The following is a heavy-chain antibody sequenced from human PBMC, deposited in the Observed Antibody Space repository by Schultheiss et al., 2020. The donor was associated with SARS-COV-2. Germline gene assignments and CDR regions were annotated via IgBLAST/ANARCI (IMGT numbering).Heavy chain of an antibody. CDR1: GYTFTSYG. D-gene: IGHD6-19*01. V-gene: IGHV1-3*04. Sequence: ASVKVSCKASGYTFTSYGIHWVRQAPGQRLEWMGWMNTGNGNTKYSQKFQDRVTITRDTSASTAYMELSSLRSEDTAVYYCARRSPGGTVAGIVVYYFDLWGRGTLVTVSS. J-gene: IGHJ2*01. CDR2: MNTGNGNT. CDR3: ARRSPGGTVAGIVVYYFDL.